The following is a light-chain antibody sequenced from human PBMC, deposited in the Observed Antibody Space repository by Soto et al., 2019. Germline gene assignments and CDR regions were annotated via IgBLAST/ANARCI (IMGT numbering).Light chain of an antibody. V-gene: IGKV3-15*01. Sequence: EIVMTHSPAPLAVCTRVXFTPSSRASQTVSSSFLAWYQQKPGQAPRLLVYGASTRATGIPARFSGSGSGTEFTLTISSLQSEDFAVYYCQQYNNWPRTFGQGTKVDIK. J-gene: IGKJ1*01. CDR2: GAS. CDR1: QTVSSS. CDR3: QQYNNWPRT.